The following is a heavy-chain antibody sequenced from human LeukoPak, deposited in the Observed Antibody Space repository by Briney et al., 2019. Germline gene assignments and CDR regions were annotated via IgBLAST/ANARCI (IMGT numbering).Heavy chain of an antibody. CDR1: GFSSSNYG. Sequence: QPGRSLRLSCAASGFSSSNYGMHWVRQAPGKGLEWVAVIWYDGVNKYYADSVKGRFTISRDMPKNTLYLQMNSLRAEDTAVYYCAREGIVATLDYWGQGTLVTVSS. CDR2: IWYDGVNK. J-gene: IGHJ4*02. CDR3: AREGIVATLDY. D-gene: IGHD5-12*01. V-gene: IGHV3-33*01.